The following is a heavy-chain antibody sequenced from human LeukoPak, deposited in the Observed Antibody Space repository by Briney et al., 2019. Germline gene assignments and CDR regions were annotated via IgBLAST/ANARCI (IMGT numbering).Heavy chain of an antibody. CDR1: GGSISSSSYY. J-gene: IGHJ6*02. CDR3: ARRAFYSSGRPHNYYYGMDV. CDR2: IYYSGST. D-gene: IGHD6-19*01. V-gene: IGHV4-39*01. Sequence: SETLSLTCTVSGGSISSSSYYWGWIRQPPGKVLEWIGSIYYSGSTYYNPSLKSRVTISVDTSKNQFSLKLSSVTAADTAVYYCARRAFYSSGRPHNYYYGMDVWGQGTTVTVSS.